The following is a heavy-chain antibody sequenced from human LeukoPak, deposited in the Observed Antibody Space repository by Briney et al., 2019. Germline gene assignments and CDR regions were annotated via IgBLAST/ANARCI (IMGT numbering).Heavy chain of an antibody. D-gene: IGHD6-13*01. Sequence: HPGGSLRLSCAASGFTFSSYAMSWVRQAPGKGLGWVSAISGSGGSTYYADSVKGRFTISRDNSKNTLYPQMNSLRAEDTAVYYCAKGSSLFDYWGQGTLVTVSS. J-gene: IGHJ4*02. V-gene: IGHV3-23*01. CDR1: GFTFSSYA. CDR3: AKGSSLFDY. CDR2: ISGSGGST.